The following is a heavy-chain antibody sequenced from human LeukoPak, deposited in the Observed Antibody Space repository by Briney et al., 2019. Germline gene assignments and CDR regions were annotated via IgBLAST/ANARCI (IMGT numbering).Heavy chain of an antibody. CDR3: AKNSYYYDSSGYSALDY. J-gene: IGHJ4*02. D-gene: IGHD3-22*01. CDR1: GFTFSSYA. V-gene: IGHV3-23*01. Sequence: PGGSLRLSCAASGFTFSSYAVSWVRQAPGKGLEWVSAISGSGGSTYYADSVKGRFTISRDNSKNTRYLQMNSLRAEDTAVYYCAKNSYYYDSSGYSALDYWGQGTLVTVSS. CDR2: ISGSGGST.